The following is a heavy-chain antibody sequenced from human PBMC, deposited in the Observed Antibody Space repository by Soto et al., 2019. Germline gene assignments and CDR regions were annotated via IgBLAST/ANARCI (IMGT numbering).Heavy chain of an antibody. CDR3: AKARGRGSPVSGGMDV. Sequence: EVQLVESGGGLVKPGGSLRLSCAASGFTLSTYNMNWVRQAPGKGLEWVSSISSSSNHIYYADSVKGRFTISRDNANNSLYLQMNSLRAEDTDIDYCAKARGRGSPVSGGMDVWGQGTTVTVSS. CDR1: GFTLSTYN. V-gene: IGHV3-21*01. J-gene: IGHJ6*02. D-gene: IGHD3-10*01. CDR2: ISSSSNHI.